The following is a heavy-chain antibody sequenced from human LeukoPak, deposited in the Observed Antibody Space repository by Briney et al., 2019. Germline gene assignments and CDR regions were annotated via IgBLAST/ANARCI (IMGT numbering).Heavy chain of an antibody. D-gene: IGHD3-10*01. V-gene: IGHV6-1*01. Sequence: SQTLSLTCAISGDSVSSKSATWHWLRQSPSRGLEWLGRTYYTSRWNVDYAVSVKSRITINPDTSRNQFSLQLNSVTPEDTAVYYCAREGWFGEPPSHWFDPWGQGTLVTVSS. CDR2: TYYTSRWNV. J-gene: IGHJ5*02. CDR3: AREGWFGEPPSHWFDP. CDR1: GDSVSSKSAT.